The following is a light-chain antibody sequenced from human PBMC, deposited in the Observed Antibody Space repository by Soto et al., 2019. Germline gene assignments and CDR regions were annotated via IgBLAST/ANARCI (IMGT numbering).Light chain of an antibody. Sequence: EVVMTQSPVTLSVSPGEGATLSCRASQSVISYLAWYQQKPGQAPRLLIYGASTRATDVPARFSGSGSGTEFTLTISSLQPEDFGVYYCQLYNNWPWLTFGGGTKVEI. V-gene: IGKV3-15*01. CDR1: QSVISY. CDR3: QLYNNWPWLT. J-gene: IGKJ4*01. CDR2: GAS.